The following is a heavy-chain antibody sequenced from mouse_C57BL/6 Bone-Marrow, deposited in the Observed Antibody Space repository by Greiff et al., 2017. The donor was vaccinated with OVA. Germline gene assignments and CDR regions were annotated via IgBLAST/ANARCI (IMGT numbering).Heavy chain of an antibody. Sequence: EADGGLVQPTGSLTLSCAASGFSFNTYAMTWVRQAPGKGLEWVARIRSKSNNYATYYADSVKDRFTISRDDSESMLYLQMNNLKTEDTAMYYCVSPLGTYWGQGTLVTVSA. CDR2: IRSKSNNYAT. V-gene: IGHV10-1*01. J-gene: IGHJ3*01. CDR1: GFSFNTYA. D-gene: IGHD3-3*01. CDR3: VSPLGTY.